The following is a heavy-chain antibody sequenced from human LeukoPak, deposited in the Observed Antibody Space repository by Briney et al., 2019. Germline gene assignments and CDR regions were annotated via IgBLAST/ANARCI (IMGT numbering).Heavy chain of an antibody. CDR2: VYYSGTS. CDR1: GGSISNSIYY. J-gene: IGHJ1*01. V-gene: IGHV4-39*01. D-gene: IGHD3-22*01. Sequence: SDTLSLTCTVSGGSISNSIYYWGWIRQSPGKGLEWIGSVYYSGTSYYNPSHKSRVTISVDTSKNQISLRLTSVTAADTAIYYCMRTADVGYYPTWGQGTLVTVSS. CDR3: MRTADVGYYPT.